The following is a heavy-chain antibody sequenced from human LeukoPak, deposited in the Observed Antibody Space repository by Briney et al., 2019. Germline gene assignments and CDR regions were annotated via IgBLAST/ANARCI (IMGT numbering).Heavy chain of an antibody. V-gene: IGHV3-64D*09. CDR1: EFTLSSYI. CDR2: ISNNGGST. Sequence: GGSLRLSCLASEFTLSSYIMHWVRQAPGKGLEYVSAISNNGGSTYYADSVKGRFTISRDNPKNTLYLQMNSLRPEDTAVYYCVRSVTTLSDFHNWGQGTLVTVSS. J-gene: IGHJ4*02. CDR3: VRSVTTLSDFHN. D-gene: IGHD4-17*01.